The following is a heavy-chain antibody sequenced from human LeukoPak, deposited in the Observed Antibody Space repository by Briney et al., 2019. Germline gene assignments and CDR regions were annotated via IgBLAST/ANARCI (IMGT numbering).Heavy chain of an antibody. V-gene: IGHV3-48*02. Sequence: GRSLRLSCAASGFTFSSYSMNWVRQAPGKGLEWVSYISSSSSTIYYADSVKGRFTISRDNAKNSLYLQMNSLRDEDTAVYYCARDRVGSGWSKTADWFDPWGQGTLVTVSS. CDR3: ARDRVGSGWSKTADWFDP. D-gene: IGHD6-19*01. CDR1: GFTFSSYS. J-gene: IGHJ5*02. CDR2: ISSSSSTI.